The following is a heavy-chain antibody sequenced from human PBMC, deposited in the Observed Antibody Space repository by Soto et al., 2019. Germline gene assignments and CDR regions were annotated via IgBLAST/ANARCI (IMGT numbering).Heavy chain of an antibody. CDR2: TYYRSKWYN. CDR3: ARLASRSSWYSDGWFDP. V-gene: IGHV6-1*01. D-gene: IGHD6-13*01. J-gene: IGHJ5*02. CDR1: GDSVSSNSAA. Sequence: PSQTLSLTCAISGDSVSSNSAAWNWIRQSPSRGLEWLGRTYYRSKWYNDYAVSAKSRITINPDTSKNQFSLQLNSVTPEDTAVYYCARLASRSSWYSDGWFDPWGQGTLVTVSS.